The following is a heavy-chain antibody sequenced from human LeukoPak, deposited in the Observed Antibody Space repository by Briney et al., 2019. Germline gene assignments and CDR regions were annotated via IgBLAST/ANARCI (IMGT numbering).Heavy chain of an antibody. CDR2: INPYNGTT. J-gene: IGHJ4*02. CDR3: ARVAAADYFDY. V-gene: IGHV1-18*01. CDR1: GGTFSSYP. D-gene: IGHD6-13*01. Sequence: GASVKVSCKASGGTFSSYPISWVRQAPGQGLEWMGWINPYNGTTNYAQKLQGRVTMTTDTSTSTAYMELRSLRSDDTAVYYCARVAAADYFDYWGQGTLVTVSS.